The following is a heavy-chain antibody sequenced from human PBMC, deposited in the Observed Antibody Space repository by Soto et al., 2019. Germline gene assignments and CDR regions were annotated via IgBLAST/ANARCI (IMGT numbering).Heavy chain of an antibody. V-gene: IGHV1-18*01. J-gene: IGHJ6*02. CDR2: ISGYNGNT. Sequence: QVQLVQSRGEVKKPGASVKVSCKTSGYSFTTYGISWVRQAPGQGLEWMGWISGYNGNTNYAQKLKGRLTMTTDTSTSTAYMDLRSLTSDDTAVYYCAREGPAPYYYYGMDVWGQGSTVTVSS. CDR1: GYSFTTYG. CDR3: AREGPAPYYYYGMDV.